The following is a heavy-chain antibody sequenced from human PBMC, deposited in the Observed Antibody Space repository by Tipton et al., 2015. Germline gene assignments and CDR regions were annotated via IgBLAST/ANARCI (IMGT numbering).Heavy chain of an antibody. CDR2: IKHDGTDK. J-gene: IGHJ3*02. Sequence: SLRLSCEASGFTFSNYWMSWVRRAPGQGLEWVGQIKHDGTDKYYLDSMEGRFTISRDNARNSLYLQMTSLRVDDTAVYYCARDVNGGYFDMWGQGTTVPVSP. D-gene: IGHD2/OR15-2a*01. CDR1: GFTFSNYW. V-gene: IGHV3-7*01. CDR3: ARDVNGGYFDM.